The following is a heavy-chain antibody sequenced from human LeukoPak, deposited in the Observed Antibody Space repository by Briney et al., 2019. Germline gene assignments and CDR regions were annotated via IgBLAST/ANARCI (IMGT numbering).Heavy chain of an antibody. Sequence: PGGSLRLSCAASGFTFSGYEMNWVRQAPGKGLEWVSYISSSASTIYYADSVKGRFTISRDNAKNSLYLQMDSLRAEDTAVYCCASWYFRWGQGTLVTVSS. D-gene: IGHD1-14*01. V-gene: IGHV3-48*03. J-gene: IGHJ4*02. CDR1: GFTFSGYE. CDR2: ISSSASTI. CDR3: ASWYFR.